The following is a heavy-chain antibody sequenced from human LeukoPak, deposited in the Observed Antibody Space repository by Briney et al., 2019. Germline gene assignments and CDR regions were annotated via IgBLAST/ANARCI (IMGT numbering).Heavy chain of an antibody. Sequence: ASVKVSCKASGYTFTGYYMHWVRQAPGQGLEWMGWINPNSGGTNYAQKFQGRVTMTRDTSISTAYIELSRLRSDDTAIYYCARATGTYDAFDIWGQGTMVTVSS. CDR3: ARATGTYDAFDI. J-gene: IGHJ3*02. D-gene: IGHD1-26*01. CDR2: INPNSGGT. CDR1: GYTFTGYY. V-gene: IGHV1-2*02.